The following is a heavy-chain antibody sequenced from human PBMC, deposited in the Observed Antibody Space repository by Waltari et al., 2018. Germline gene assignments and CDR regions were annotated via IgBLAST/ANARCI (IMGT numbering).Heavy chain of an antibody. J-gene: IGHJ3*02. CDR2: INPSGGST. Sequence: QVQLVQSGAEVKKPGASVKVSCKASGYTFTSYYMHWVRQAPGQGLEWMGIINPSGGSTSYAQKFQGRVTMTRDTSTSTVYMELSSLRSEDTAVYYCANQLIPGAYAFDIWGQGTMVTVSS. V-gene: IGHV1-46*01. CDR3: ANQLIPGAYAFDI. CDR1: GYTFTSYY. D-gene: IGHD2-2*01.